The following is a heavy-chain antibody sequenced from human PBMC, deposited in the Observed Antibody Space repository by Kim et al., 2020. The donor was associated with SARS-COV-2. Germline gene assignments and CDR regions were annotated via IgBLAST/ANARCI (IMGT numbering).Heavy chain of an antibody. CDR2: IYHSGST. D-gene: IGHD3-10*01. J-gene: IGHJ4*02. CDR1: GASISSSNW. Sequence: SETLSLTCAVSGASISSSNWWSWVRQPPGKGLEWIGEIYHSGSTTYSPSLKGRVIVSVDKSKNQFSLKLNSVTAADTALYYCARGYGSGGSSDYFDYWGRGIMVTVSS. V-gene: IGHV4-4*02. CDR3: ARGYGSGGSSDYFDY.